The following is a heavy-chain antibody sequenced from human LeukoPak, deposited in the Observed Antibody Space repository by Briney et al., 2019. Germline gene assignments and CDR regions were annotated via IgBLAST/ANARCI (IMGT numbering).Heavy chain of an antibody. D-gene: IGHD6-13*01. Sequence: GSLRLSCAASGFTFSSYSMNWVRQAPGKGLEWVSSISRSSDYIYYADSVKGRFTISRDNAKNSLYLQMNSLRAEDTAVYYCARDESISSWSVDYWGQGTLVTVSS. J-gene: IGHJ4*02. V-gene: IGHV3-21*01. CDR2: ISRSSDYI. CDR3: ARDESISSWSVDY. CDR1: GFTFSSYS.